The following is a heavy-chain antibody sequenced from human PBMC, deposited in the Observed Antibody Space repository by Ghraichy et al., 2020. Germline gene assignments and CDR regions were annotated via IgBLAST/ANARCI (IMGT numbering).Heavy chain of an antibody. D-gene: IGHD3-22*01. J-gene: IGHJ6*02. CDR3: ARGVSTGPTYYYDSSGYYGRWGVGYYYYGMDV. V-gene: IGHV4-34*01. CDR1: GGSFSGYY. CDR2: INHSGST. Sequence: SETLSLTCAVYGGSFSGYYWSWIRQPPGKGLEWIGEINHSGSTNYNPSLKSRVTITVDTSKNQFSLKLSSVTAADTAVYYCARGVSTGPTYYYDSSGYYGRWGVGYYYYGMDVWGQGTTVTVSS.